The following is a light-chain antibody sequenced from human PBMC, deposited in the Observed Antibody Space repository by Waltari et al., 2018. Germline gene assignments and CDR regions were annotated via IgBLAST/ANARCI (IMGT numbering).Light chain of an antibody. CDR3: AAWEDSPSGHVV. V-gene: IGLV1-47*02. CDR2: TDD. J-gene: IGLJ2*01. CDR1: NSNIRRHY. Sequence: SVLTQPPSASGAPGQRVTISCSGSNSNIRRHYVYWYQQLPGTAPKLLIYTDDQRAAGVPDGVSAAKSGTSASLAIRGLRSEDEADYYCAAWEDSPSGHVVFGGGTRLTVL.